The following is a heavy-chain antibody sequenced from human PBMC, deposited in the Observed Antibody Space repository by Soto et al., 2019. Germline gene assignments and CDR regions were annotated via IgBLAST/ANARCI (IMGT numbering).Heavy chain of an antibody. Sequence: SGTLSLTCAVLGYSISSGYYWGWLRQPPGKGLEWNGRIYHGGRTYYSPSLNHQVTLSIDMPNIHGSLILNSVAAADTSVYYCARVGPWVPYYYDSGPGTYESRFDPWGQGTLVTVSS. V-gene: IGHV4-38-2*01. CDR3: ARVGPWVPYYYDSGPGTYESRFDP. CDR1: GYSISSGYY. CDR2: IYHGGRT. D-gene: IGHD3-22*01. J-gene: IGHJ5*02.